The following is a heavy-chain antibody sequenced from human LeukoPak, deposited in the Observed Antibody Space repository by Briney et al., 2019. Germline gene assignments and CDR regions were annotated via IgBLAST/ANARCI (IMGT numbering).Heavy chain of an antibody. CDR1: GFTFSSYW. Sequence: QPGGSLRLSCAASGFTFSSYWMHWVRQAPGKGLVWVSRINSDGSSTSYADSVKGRFTISRDNAKNTLYLQMNSLRAEDTAVYYCAKDPGQSVRGYYMDVWGKGTTVTVSS. D-gene: IGHD3-10*01. V-gene: IGHV3-74*01. CDR2: INSDGSST. CDR3: AKDPGQSVRGYYMDV. J-gene: IGHJ6*03.